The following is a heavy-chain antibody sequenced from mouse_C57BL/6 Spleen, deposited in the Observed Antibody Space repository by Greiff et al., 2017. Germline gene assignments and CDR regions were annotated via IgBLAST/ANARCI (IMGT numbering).Heavy chain of an antibody. J-gene: IGHJ4*01. CDR2: ISSGSSTI. CDR1: GFTFSDYG. D-gene: IGHD2-4*01. Sequence: EVQLVESGGGLVKLGGSLKLSCAASGFTFSDYGMHWVRQAPEKGLEWVAYISSGSSTIYYADTVKGRFTISRDNAKNTLFLQMTSLRSEDTAMYYCARPYDYDEVYYAMDYWGQGTSVTVSS. V-gene: IGHV5-17*01. CDR3: ARPYDYDEVYYAMDY.